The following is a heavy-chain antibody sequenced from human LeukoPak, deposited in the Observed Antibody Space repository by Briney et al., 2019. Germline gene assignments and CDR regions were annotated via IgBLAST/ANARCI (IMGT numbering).Heavy chain of an antibody. CDR3: AREADCGGGSCRYNWFDP. CDR1: GGTFSSYA. J-gene: IGHJ5*02. D-gene: IGHD2-15*01. V-gene: IGHV1-69*01. Sequence: ASVKVSCKASGGTFSSYAISWVRQAPGQGLEWMGGIIPIFGTANYAQKFQGRVTITADESTSTAYMELSSLRSEDTAVYYCAREADCGGGSCRYNWFDPWGQGTLVTVSS. CDR2: IIPIFGTA.